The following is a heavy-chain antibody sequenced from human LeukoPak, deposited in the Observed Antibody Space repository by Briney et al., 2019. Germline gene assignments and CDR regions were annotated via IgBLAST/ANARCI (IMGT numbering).Heavy chain of an antibody. CDR2: VYYRGNT. V-gene: IGHV4-59*01. Sequence: SETLSLTCTVSGGSINNYYWSWIRQPPGKGLEWIGYVYYRGNTDYNPSLKSRVTISVDTSKNQFSLKLSSVTAADTAVYYCARDEARVLDYWGQVTLVTVSS. CDR3: ARDEARVLDY. CDR1: GGSINNYY. J-gene: IGHJ4*02.